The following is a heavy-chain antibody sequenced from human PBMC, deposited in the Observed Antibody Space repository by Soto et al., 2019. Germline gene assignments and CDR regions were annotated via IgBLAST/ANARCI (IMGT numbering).Heavy chain of an antibody. V-gene: IGHV4-31*02. CDR3: VRERRDGYSYITDY. Sequence: QVQLQESGPGLVKPSETLSLTWTVSAGSISSDTYLWTWIRQHPGKGLEYIGYIYYIGNTYYNPSLKSRVIMSVDTSENQFSLMLTSVTAADTAVYYCVRERRDGYSYITDYWGQGTLVTVSS. CDR2: IYYIGNT. CDR1: AGSISSDTYL. D-gene: IGHD4-4*01. J-gene: IGHJ4*02.